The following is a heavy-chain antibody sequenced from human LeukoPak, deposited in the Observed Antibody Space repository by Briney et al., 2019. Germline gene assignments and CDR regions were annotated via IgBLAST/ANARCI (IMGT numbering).Heavy chain of an antibody. CDR1: GGSMSSYY. V-gene: IGHV4-59*01. CDR3: ARDQGSWWFDP. J-gene: IGHJ5*02. D-gene: IGHD3-10*01. CDR2: IYYSGST. Sequence: SETLSLTCSVSGGSMSSYYWSWMRQPPGKGLEWIGYIYYSGSTDYNPSLKSRVTISLDTSKNQFSLKLTSVTAADTAVCHCARDQGSWWFDPWGQGTLVTVSS.